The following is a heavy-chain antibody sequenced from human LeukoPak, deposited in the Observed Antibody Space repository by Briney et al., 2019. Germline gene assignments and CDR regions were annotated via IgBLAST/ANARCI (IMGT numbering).Heavy chain of an antibody. Sequence: KTSETLSLTCTVSGGSISSSSYYWGWIRQPPGKGLEWIGSIYYSGSTYYNPSLKSRVTISVDTSKNQFSLKLRSVTAADTAVYYCARDRLFYGSGSYSWFDPWGQGTLVTVSS. J-gene: IGHJ5*02. CDR2: IYYSGST. V-gene: IGHV4-39*07. CDR3: ARDRLFYGSGSYSWFDP. CDR1: GGSISSSSYY. D-gene: IGHD3-10*01.